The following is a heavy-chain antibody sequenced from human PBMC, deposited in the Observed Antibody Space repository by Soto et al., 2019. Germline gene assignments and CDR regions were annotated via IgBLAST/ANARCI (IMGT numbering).Heavy chain of an antibody. Sequence: VQLVESGGGLVKPGGSLRLSCAAYGFTFSDYYMSWIRQAPGKGLEWVSYIRSSGSTIYYADSVKGRFTISRDNAKNSLYLQMNSLRAEDTAVYYCASWGVTMVRGVIIPYNWFDPWGQGTLVTVSS. D-gene: IGHD3-10*01. V-gene: IGHV3-11*01. CDR1: GFTFSDYY. CDR2: IRSSGSTI. J-gene: IGHJ5*02. CDR3: ASWGVTMVRGVIIPYNWFDP.